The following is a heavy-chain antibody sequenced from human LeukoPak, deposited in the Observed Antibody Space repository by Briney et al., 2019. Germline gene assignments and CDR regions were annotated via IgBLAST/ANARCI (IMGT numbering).Heavy chain of an antibody. J-gene: IGHJ4*02. D-gene: IGHD6-19*01. CDR1: GFTFSSYG. V-gene: IGHV3-23*01. CDR2: ISGSGGST. CDR3: ARKSSGWYVL. Sequence: GGTLRLSCAASGFTFSSYGMSWVRQAPGKGLEWVSAISGSGGSTYYADSVKGRFTISRDNPKNTLYLQMNSLRAEDTAVYYCARKSSGWYVLWGQGTLVTVSS.